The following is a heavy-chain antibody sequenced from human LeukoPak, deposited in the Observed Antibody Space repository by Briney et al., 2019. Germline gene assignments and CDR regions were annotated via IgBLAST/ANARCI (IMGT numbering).Heavy chain of an antibody. CDR1: GFTLSSYW. D-gene: IGHD6-19*01. CDR3: ARDRYPLGWGSGPDY. V-gene: IGHV3-74*01. Sequence: GGSLRLSCAASGFTLSSYWTHWVRQAPGKGLVWVSRISTDGSSTNYADSVKGRFTISRDNAKNTLYVQMNSLRAEDTAVYYCARDRYPLGWGSGPDYWGQGTLVTVSS. J-gene: IGHJ4*02. CDR2: ISTDGSST.